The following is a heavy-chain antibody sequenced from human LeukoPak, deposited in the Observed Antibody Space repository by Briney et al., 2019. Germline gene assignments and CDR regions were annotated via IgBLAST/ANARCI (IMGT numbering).Heavy chain of an antibody. V-gene: IGHV1-69*04. CDR2: IIPILGIA. CDR1: GGTFGSYA. J-gene: IGHJ1*01. CDR3: ASGAVVVPAAMNFQH. D-gene: IGHD2-2*01. Sequence: SVKVSCKASGGTFGSYAISWVRQTPGQGLEWMGRIIPILGIANYAQKFQGRVTITADKSTSTAYMELSSLRSEDTAVYYCASGAVVVPAAMNFQHWGQGTLVTVSS.